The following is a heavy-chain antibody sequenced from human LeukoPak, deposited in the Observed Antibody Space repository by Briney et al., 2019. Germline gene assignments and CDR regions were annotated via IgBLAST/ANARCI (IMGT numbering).Heavy chain of an antibody. D-gene: IGHD2-15*01. CDR3: AVGYCSGGSCYSREYYFDY. Sequence: ASVKVPCKASGYTFTSYDINWVRQATGQGLEWMGWMNPNSGSTGYAQKFQGRVTMTRNTSISTAYMELSSLRSEDTAVYYCAVGYCSGGSCYSREYYFDYWGQGTLVTVSS. J-gene: IGHJ4*02. V-gene: IGHV1-8*01. CDR2: MNPNSGST. CDR1: GYTFTSYD.